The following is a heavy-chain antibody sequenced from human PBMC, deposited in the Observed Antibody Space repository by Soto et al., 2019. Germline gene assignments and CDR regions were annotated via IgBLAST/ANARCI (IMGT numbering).Heavy chain of an antibody. CDR1: GGSISSYY. CDR3: ARGGTPIDY. CDR2: IYYSGST. D-gene: IGHD3-16*01. J-gene: IGHJ4*02. V-gene: IGHV4-59*08. Sequence: PAETLSLTCTVSGGSISSYYWSWIRQPPGKGLEWIGYIYYSGSTNYNPSLKSRVTISVDTSKNQFSLKLSSVTAADTAVYYCARGGTPIDYWGQGTLVIVSS.